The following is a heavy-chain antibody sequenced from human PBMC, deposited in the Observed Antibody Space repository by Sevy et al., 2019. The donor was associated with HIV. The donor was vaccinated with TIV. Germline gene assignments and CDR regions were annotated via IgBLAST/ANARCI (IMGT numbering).Heavy chain of an antibody. Sequence: GESLKISCKGSGYSFTSYWIGWVRQMPGKGLEWMGSIYPGDSDTRYSPSFQGQVTISAGKSISTAYLQWSSLKASDTGMYYCARRGYYGSGSSTIKQNNWFDPWGQGTLVTVSS. D-gene: IGHD3-10*01. J-gene: IGHJ5*02. CDR1: GYSFTSYW. V-gene: IGHV5-51*01. CDR2: IYPGDSDT. CDR3: ARRGYYGSGSSTIKQNNWFDP.